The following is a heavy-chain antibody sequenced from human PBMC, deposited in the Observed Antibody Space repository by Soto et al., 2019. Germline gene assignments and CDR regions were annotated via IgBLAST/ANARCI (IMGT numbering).Heavy chain of an antibody. V-gene: IGHV3-23*01. Sequence: EVQLLESGGGLVQPGGSLRLSCAASGFSLRSYAMSWVRQAPGKGPEWVSGITASGGKTYYADSVKGRFTISRDNSKNTLYLQMISLRAEDTAVYFCAKDPNGDYVGAFDIWGQGTMVTVSS. CDR3: AKDPNGDYVGAFDI. CDR2: ITASGGKT. D-gene: IGHD4-17*01. J-gene: IGHJ3*02. CDR1: GFSLRSYA.